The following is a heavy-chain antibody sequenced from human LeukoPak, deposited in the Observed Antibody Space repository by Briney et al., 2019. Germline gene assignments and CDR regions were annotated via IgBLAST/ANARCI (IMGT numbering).Heavy chain of an antibody. CDR3: ARDMMEYCSSTSCYVQYYYYGMDV. V-gene: IGHV1-2*02. CDR2: INPNSSGT. D-gene: IGHD2-2*01. CDR1: GYTFTGYY. Sequence: ASVKVSCKASGYTFTGYYMHWVRQAPGQGLEWMGWINPNSSGTNYAQKFQGRVTMTRDTSISTAYMELSRLRSDDTAVYYCARDMMEYCSSTSCYVQYYYYGMDVWGQGTTVTVSS. J-gene: IGHJ6*02.